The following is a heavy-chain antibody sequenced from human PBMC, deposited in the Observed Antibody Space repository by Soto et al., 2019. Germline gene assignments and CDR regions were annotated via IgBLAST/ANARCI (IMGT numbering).Heavy chain of an antibody. Sequence: GGSLRLSCEGSGFTVSSHAMTWIRQAPGKGPEWVSTVTADGGTYYADSVKGRFTISRDNSKNTLYLQMNSLRAEDTAVYYCARDYLVVPHRVIDYWGQGTLVTVSS. D-gene: IGHD2-2*01. V-gene: IGHV3-23*01. CDR3: ARDYLVVPHRVIDY. J-gene: IGHJ4*02. CDR2: VTADGGT. CDR1: GFTVSSHA.